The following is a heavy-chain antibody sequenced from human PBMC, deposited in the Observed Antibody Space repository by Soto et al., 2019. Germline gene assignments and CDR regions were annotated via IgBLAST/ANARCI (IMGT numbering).Heavy chain of an antibody. CDR2: ISSSSSYI. J-gene: IGHJ6*02. CDR1: GFTFSSYS. Sequence: EVQLVESGGGLVKPGGSLRLSCAASGFTFSSYSMNWVRQAPGKGLGWVSSISSSSSYIYYADSVKGRFTISRDNAKNSLYLQMNSLRAEDTAVYYCARDGDGSGSRYYYGMDVWGQGTTVTVSS. D-gene: IGHD3-10*01. V-gene: IGHV3-21*01. CDR3: ARDGDGSGSRYYYGMDV.